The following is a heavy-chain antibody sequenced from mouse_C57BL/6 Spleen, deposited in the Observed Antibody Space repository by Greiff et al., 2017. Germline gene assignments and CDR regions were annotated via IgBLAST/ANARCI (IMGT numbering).Heavy chain of an antibody. Sequence: QVQLQQPGAELVKPGASVKVSCKASGYTFTSYWMHWVKQRPGQGLEWIGRIHPSDSDTNYNQKFKGKATLTVDKSSSTAYMQLSSLTSEDSAVYYCAIPTVVATNWYFDVWGTGTTVTVSS. CDR1: GYTFTSYW. D-gene: IGHD1-1*01. J-gene: IGHJ1*03. V-gene: IGHV1-74*01. CDR3: AIPTVVATNWYFDV. CDR2: IHPSDSDT.